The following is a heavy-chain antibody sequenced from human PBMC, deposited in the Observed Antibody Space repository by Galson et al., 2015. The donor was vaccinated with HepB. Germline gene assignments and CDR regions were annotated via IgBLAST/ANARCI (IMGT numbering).Heavy chain of an antibody. CDR2: ISYDGSNK. D-gene: IGHD6-19*01. CDR3: ASGLIAVAGTFLDPRYYYYGMDV. J-gene: IGHJ6*04. Sequence: SLRLSCAASGFTFSSYAMHWVRQAPGKGLEWVAVISYDGSNKYYADSVKGRFTISRDNSKNTLYLQMNSLRAEDTAVYYCASGLIAVAGTFLDPRYYYYGMDVWGKGTTVTVSS. V-gene: IGHV3-30*04. CDR1: GFTFSSYA.